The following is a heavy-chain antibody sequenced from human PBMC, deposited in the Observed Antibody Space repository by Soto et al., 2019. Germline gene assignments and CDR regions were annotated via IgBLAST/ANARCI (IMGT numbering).Heavy chain of an antibody. J-gene: IGHJ6*02. CDR3: ARGRGSSSSYYYYYGMDV. CDR1: GGTFSSYA. D-gene: IGHD6-6*01. Sequence: ASVKVSCKASGGTFSSYAISWVRQAPGQGLEWMGGIIPIFGTANYAQKFQGRVTITADKSTSTAYMELSSLRSEDTAVYYCARGRGSSSSYYYYYGMDVWGQGTTVTVSS. CDR2: IIPIFGTA. V-gene: IGHV1-69*06.